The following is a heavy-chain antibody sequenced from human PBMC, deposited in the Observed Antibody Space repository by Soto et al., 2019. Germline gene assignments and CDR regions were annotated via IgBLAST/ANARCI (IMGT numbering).Heavy chain of an antibody. Sequence: EVQLVQSGAEVKKPGESLRISCKGSGYSFTSEWISWVRQMPGKGLEWMGRIDPSDSFTNYGPSFQGHVTISVDKSISTAYLPWSSLRASDTAIYYCARSFFGGNSLFDVWGQGTLVAVSS. CDR1: GYSFTSEW. D-gene: IGHD2-21*01. V-gene: IGHV5-10-1*01. J-gene: IGHJ4*02. CDR3: ARSFFGGNSLFDV. CDR2: IDPSDSFT.